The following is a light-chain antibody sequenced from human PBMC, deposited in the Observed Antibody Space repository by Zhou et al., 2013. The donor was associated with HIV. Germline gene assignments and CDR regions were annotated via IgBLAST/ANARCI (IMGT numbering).Light chain of an antibody. CDR2: KAS. CDR1: QSISSW. CDR3: QQSYSTSRGTWT. V-gene: IGKV1-5*03. Sequence: DIQMTQSPSTLSASVGDRVTITCRASQSISSWLAWYQQKPGKAPNLLIYKASTLESGVPSRFSGSGSGTEFTLTITSLQPEDFATYYCQQSYSTSRGTWTFGQGTKVEIK. J-gene: IGKJ1*01.